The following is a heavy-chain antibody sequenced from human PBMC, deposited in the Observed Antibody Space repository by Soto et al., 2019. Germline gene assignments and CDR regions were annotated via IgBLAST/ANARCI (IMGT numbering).Heavy chain of an antibody. CDR1: GYTFTGYY. CDR3: ARDMVWYSSSWVYYYGMDV. V-gene: IGHV1-2*04. CDR2: INPNSGGT. Sequence: QVQLVQSGAEVKKLGASVKVSCKASGYTFTGYYMHWVRQAPGQGLEWMGWINPNSGGTNYAQKFQGWVTMTRDTSISTAYMELSRLRSDDTAVYYCARDMVWYSSSWVYYYGMDVWGQGTTVTVSS. J-gene: IGHJ6*02. D-gene: IGHD6-13*01.